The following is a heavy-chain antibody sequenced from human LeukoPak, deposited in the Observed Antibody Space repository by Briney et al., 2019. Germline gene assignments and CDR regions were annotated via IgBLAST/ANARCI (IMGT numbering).Heavy chain of an antibody. V-gene: IGHV3-23*01. CDR2: ISDSGGTT. D-gene: IGHD6-19*01. J-gene: IGHJ4*02. Sequence: GGSLRLSCAAFGFSFSNLAMGWVRQAPGKGLEWVSVISDSGGTTYYADSVKGRFTISRDNSRNTLYLQMNSLRVEDTAVYYCAKDARRSSGWYFFDHWGQGTLVTVSS. CDR3: AKDARRSSGWYFFDH. CDR1: GFSFSNLA.